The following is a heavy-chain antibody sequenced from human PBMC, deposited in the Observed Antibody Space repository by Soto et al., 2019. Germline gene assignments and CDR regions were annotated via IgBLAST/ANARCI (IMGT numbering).Heavy chain of an antibody. CDR2: IYWDDDK. Sequence: SGPTLVKPTQTLTLTCTFSGFSLSTSGVGVGWIRQPPGKALEWLALIYWDDDKRYSPSLKSRLTITKDTSKNQVVLTMTNMDPVDTATYYCAHSPRNLYCSGGSCYNWFDPWGQGTLVTVSS. CDR1: GFSLSTSGVG. D-gene: IGHD2-15*01. V-gene: IGHV2-5*02. J-gene: IGHJ5*02. CDR3: AHSPRNLYCSGGSCYNWFDP.